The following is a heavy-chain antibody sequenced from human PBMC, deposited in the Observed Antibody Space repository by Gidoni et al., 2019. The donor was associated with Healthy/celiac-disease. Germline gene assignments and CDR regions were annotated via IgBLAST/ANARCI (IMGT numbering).Heavy chain of an antibody. V-gene: IGHV1-46*01. J-gene: IGHJ6*02. D-gene: IGHD6-19*01. CDR1: Y. CDR2: INPSGGST. Sequence: YMYWVRQAPGQGLEWMGIINPSGGSTRYEQKCQGRVTRTRDRATRTVEMERSSLRAEETAVYDCARDGQIAVAGEDGMDVWGQGTTVTVSS. CDR3: ARDGQIAVAGEDGMDV.